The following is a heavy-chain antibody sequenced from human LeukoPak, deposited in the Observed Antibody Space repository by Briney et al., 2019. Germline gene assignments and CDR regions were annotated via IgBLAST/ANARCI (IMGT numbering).Heavy chain of an antibody. CDR1: GGSISSSSYY. CDR3: ARDLGYSSSWSNIGLDY. J-gene: IGHJ4*02. D-gene: IGHD6-13*01. V-gene: IGHV4-39*07. CDR2: IYYSGST. Sequence: SETLSLTCTVSGGSISSSSYYWGWIRQPPGKGLEWIGSIYYSGSTYYNPSLKSRVTISVDTSKNQFSLKLSSVTAADTAVYYCARDLGYSSSWSNIGLDYWGQGTLVTVSS.